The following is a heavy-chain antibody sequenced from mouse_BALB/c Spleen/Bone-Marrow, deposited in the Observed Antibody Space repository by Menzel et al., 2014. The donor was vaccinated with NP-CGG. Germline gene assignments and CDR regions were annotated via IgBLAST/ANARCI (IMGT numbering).Heavy chain of an antibody. D-gene: IGHD2-1*01. CDR2: INPGSGGT. J-gene: IGHJ2*01. CDR3: ARIYYGNYY. Sequence: VQLQQSGAELVRPGTSVKVSCKASRYAFTNYLIEWVKRRPGQGLEWIGVINPGSGGTNYNEKFKGKATLTADKSSSTAYMQLSSLTSDDSAVYFCARIYYGNYYWGQGTTLTVSS. V-gene: IGHV1-54*01. CDR1: RYAFTNYL.